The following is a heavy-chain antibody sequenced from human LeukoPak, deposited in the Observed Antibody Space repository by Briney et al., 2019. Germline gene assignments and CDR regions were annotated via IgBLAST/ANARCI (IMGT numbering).Heavy chain of an antibody. V-gene: IGHV3-21*06. Sequence: GGSLRLSCAASGFNFSDYNMNWDRQAPGKGLEWVSVISSSSKYIYYADSVKGRFTISRDNAKNSLCLQMNSLRAEDTAVYYCARVSTAVSLAIDYWGQGTLVTVST. CDR1: GFNFSDYN. CDR2: ISSSSKYI. D-gene: IGHD6-13*01. J-gene: IGHJ4*02. CDR3: ARVSTAVSLAIDY.